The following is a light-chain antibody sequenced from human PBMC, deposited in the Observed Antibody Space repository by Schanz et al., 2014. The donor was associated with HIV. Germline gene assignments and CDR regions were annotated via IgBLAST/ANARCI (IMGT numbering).Light chain of an antibody. CDR3: QQYGSSPWT. Sequence: EILLTQSPATLSLSPGERATLSCRASQRLSSSYLAWYQQKRDQPPRLVIYATSTRAAGIPDRFSGTGSGTDFTLTISSLEPEDFAVYYCQQYGSSPWTFGQGTRVEIK. V-gene: IGKV3-20*01. CDR2: ATS. CDR1: QRLSSSY. J-gene: IGKJ1*01.